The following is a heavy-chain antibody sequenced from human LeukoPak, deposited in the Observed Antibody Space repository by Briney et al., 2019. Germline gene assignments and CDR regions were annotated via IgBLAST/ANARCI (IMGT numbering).Heavy chain of an antibody. CDR1: GFTVSSNY. CDR2: IYSGGTT. V-gene: IGHV3-66*01. Sequence: GGSLRLSCAASGFTVSSNYMTWVRQAPGKGLEWVSVIYSGGTTYYADSVKGRFTISRDNTKNTLFLHMNSLRGEDSAVYYCAGGMAVAAAYWGQGTLVTVSS. CDR3: AGGMAVAAAY. J-gene: IGHJ4*02. D-gene: IGHD6-19*01.